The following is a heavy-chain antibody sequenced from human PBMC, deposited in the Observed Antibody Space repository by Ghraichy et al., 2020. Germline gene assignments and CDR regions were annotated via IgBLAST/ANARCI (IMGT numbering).Heavy chain of an antibody. CDR2: IYYSGST. Sequence: SETLSLTCTVSGGSISSSSYYWGWIRQPPGKGLEWIGSIYYSGSTYYNPSLKSRVTISVDTSKNQFSLKLSSVTAADTAVYYCARHEGYGSGSYDMIANDYWGQGTLVTVSS. J-gene: IGHJ4*02. V-gene: IGHV4-39*01. D-gene: IGHD3-10*01. CDR1: GGSISSSSYY. CDR3: ARHEGYGSGSYDMIANDY.